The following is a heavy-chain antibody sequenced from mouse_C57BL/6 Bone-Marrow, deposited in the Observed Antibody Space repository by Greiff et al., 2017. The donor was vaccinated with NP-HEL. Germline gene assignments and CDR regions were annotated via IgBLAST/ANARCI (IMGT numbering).Heavy chain of an antibody. CDR3: ARSYYYYAMDY. D-gene: IGHD1-1*01. J-gene: IGHJ4*01. CDR1: GFTFSDYG. CDR2: ISSGSSTI. V-gene: IGHV5-17*01. Sequence: EVQLQESGGGLVKPGGFLKLSCAASGFTFSDYGMHWVRQAPEKGLEWVAYISSGSSTIYYADTVKGRFTISRDNAKNTLFLQMTSLRSEDTAMYYCARSYYYYAMDYWGQGTSVTVSS.